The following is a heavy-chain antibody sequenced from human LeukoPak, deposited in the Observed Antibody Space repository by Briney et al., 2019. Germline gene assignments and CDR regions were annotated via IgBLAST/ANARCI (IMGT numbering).Heavy chain of an antibody. CDR2: IYYNGNT. Sequence: SETPSLTCTVSGGSISSYYWSWIRQPPGKGLEWIGYIYYNGNTNYNLSLKSRVTISVDTSKNQFSLKPSSVTAADTAVYYCAREGTLDSSGYYLGYWGQGTLVTVSS. CDR1: GGSISSYY. CDR3: AREGTLDSSGYYLGY. D-gene: IGHD3-22*01. V-gene: IGHV4-59*01. J-gene: IGHJ4*02.